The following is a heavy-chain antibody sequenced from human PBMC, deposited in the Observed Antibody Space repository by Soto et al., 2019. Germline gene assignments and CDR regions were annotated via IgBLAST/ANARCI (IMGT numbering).Heavy chain of an antibody. D-gene: IGHD6-13*01. Sequence: SVKVSCKASGGTFSSYTISWVRQAPGQGLEWMGRIIPILGIANYAQKFQGRVTITADKSTSTAYMELSSLRSEDTAVYYCARDRGYSSSSTLDYWGQGTLVPVSS. J-gene: IGHJ4*02. V-gene: IGHV1-69*04. CDR3: ARDRGYSSSSTLDY. CDR2: IIPILGIA. CDR1: GGTFSSYT.